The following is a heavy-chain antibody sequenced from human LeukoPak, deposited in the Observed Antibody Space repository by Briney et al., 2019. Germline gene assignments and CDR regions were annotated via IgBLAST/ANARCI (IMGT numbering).Heavy chain of an antibody. Sequence: GRSLRLSCAASGFTFSSYGMHWVRQAPGKGLEWVAVISYDGSNKYYADSVKGRFTISRDNSKNTLYLQVNSLRAEDTAVYYCAKGGKWDVTPFDYWGQGTLVTVSS. CDR2: ISYDGSNK. CDR3: AKGGKWDVTPFDY. J-gene: IGHJ4*02. D-gene: IGHD1-26*01. V-gene: IGHV3-30*18. CDR1: GFTFSSYG.